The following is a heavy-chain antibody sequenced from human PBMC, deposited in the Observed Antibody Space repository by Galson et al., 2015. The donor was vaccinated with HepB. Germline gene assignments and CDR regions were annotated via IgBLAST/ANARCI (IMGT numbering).Heavy chain of an antibody. CDR3: ARGDILTGPYFDY. V-gene: IGHV3-11*05. J-gene: IGHJ4*02. D-gene: IGHD3-9*01. CDR1: GFTFSDYY. Sequence: SLRLSCAASGFTFSDYYMSWIRQAPGKGLEWVSYISSSSSYTNYADSVKGRFTISRDNAKNSLYLQMNSLRAEDTAVYYCARGDILTGPYFDYWGQGTLVTVSS. CDR2: ISSSSSYT.